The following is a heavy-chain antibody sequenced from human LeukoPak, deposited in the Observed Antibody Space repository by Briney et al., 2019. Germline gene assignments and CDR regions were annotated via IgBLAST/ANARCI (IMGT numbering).Heavy chain of an antibody. CDR2: IIPILGIA. D-gene: IGHD5-12*01. Sequence: GASVKVSCKASGYTFTSYGISWVRQAPGQGLEWMGRIIPILGIANYAQKFQGRVTITADKSTSTAYMELSSLRSEDTAVYYCARVGMATNWYFDLWGRGTLVTVSS. CDR3: ARVGMATNWYFDL. V-gene: IGHV1-69*04. CDR1: GYTFTSYG. J-gene: IGHJ2*01.